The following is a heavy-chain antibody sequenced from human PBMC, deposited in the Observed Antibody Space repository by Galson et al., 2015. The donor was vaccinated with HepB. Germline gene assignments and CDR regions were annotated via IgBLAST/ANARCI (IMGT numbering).Heavy chain of an antibody. D-gene: IGHD2-21*02. CDR1: GYTFSSYS. V-gene: IGHV1-18*01. CDR2: ISAYNRKT. CDR3: ARGGFVVGAAAIQNNWFDP. J-gene: IGHJ5*02. Sequence: SVKVSCKVSGYTFSSYSITWVRQAPGQGLEWMGWISAYNRKTNYAQQFQGRVTMTTDTSTSTAYMELRRLRSDDTAVYYCARGGFVVGAAAIQNNWFDPWGQGTLVTVSS.